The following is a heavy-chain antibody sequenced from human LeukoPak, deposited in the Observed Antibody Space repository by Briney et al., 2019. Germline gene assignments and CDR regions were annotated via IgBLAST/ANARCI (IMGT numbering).Heavy chain of an antibody. CDR1: GFTFSSYA. Sequence: PGGSLRLSCAASGFTFSSYAMSWVRQAPGKGLEWVSVISGSGGNTYYADSVKGRFTISRDNSKNTLCLRMNSLRAEDTALYYCAKGGYCSGGTCYSNAFDIWGQGTMVTVSS. D-gene: IGHD2-15*01. CDR3: AKGGYCSGGTCYSNAFDI. V-gene: IGHV3-23*01. J-gene: IGHJ3*02. CDR2: ISGSGGNT.